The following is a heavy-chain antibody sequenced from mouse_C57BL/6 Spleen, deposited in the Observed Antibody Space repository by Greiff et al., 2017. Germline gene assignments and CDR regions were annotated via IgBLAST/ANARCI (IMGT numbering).Heavy chain of an antibody. CDR1: GYSFTGYY. CDR3: ARVYYGYAGFAY. D-gene: IGHD2-2*01. J-gene: IGHJ3*01. CDR2: INPSTGGT. V-gene: IGHV1-42*01. Sequence: VQLQQSGPELVKPGASVKISCTASGYSFTGYYMNWVKQSPEKSLEWIGEINPSTGGTTYNQKFKATATLTVDKSSSTAYMQLKSLTSEDSAVYYCARVYYGYAGFAYWGQGTLVTVSA.